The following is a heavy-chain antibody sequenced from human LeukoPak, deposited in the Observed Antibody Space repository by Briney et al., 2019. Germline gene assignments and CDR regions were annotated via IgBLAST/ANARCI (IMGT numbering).Heavy chain of an antibody. CDR1: GASISSGDYY. CDR2: IYYSGST. J-gene: IGHJ4*02. D-gene: IGHD4-17*01. V-gene: IGHV4-30-4*01. CDR3: ARADDYGDYYFDY. Sequence: PSETLSLTCTVSGASISSGDYYWSWIRQPPGKGLEWIGYIYYSGSTYYNPSLKSRVTISVDTSKNQFSLKLSSVTAADTAVYYCARADDYGDYYFDYWGQGTLVTVSS.